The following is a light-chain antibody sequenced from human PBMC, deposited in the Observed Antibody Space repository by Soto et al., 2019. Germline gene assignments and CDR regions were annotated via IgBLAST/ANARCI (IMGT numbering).Light chain of an antibody. Sequence: QSALTRPRSVSGSPGQSVTISCTGTSSDVGGYNYVSWYQQHPGKAPKVMIYDVSERPSGVPDRFSGSKSGNTASLTISGLQAEDEADYYCCSYAGSPRYVLGTGTKVTVL. J-gene: IGLJ1*01. CDR2: DVS. CDR3: CSYAGSPRYV. V-gene: IGLV2-11*01. CDR1: SSDVGGYNY.